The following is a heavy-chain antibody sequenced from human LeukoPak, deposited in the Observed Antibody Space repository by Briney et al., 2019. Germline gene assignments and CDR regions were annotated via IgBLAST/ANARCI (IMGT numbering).Heavy chain of an antibody. V-gene: IGHV4-59*11. D-gene: IGHD6-13*01. CDR3: ARGGSSWSYAMDV. J-gene: IGHJ6*02. CDR2: IYESGST. Sequence: PSETLSLTCTVSDGSIKSHYWSWIRQTPGKGLEWIGCIYESGSTYHNPSLKSRVTISVDMSKNQFSLKVSSVTAADTAVYYCARGGSSWSYAMDVWGQGTTVTVSS. CDR1: DGSIKSHY.